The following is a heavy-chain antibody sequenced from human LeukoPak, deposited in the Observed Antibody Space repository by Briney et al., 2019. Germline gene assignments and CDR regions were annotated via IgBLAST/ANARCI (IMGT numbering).Heavy chain of an antibody. CDR3: ARSVAVAGSDY. V-gene: IGHV4-38-2*02. CDR2: IYHSGST. D-gene: IGHD6-19*01. CDR1: GYSISSDYY. Sequence: PSETLSLTCTVSGYSISSDYYWGWIRQPPGKGLEWIGSIYHSGSTYYNPSLKSRVTISVDTSKNQFSLKLSSVTAADTAVYYCARSVAVAGSDYWGQGTLVTVSS. J-gene: IGHJ4*02.